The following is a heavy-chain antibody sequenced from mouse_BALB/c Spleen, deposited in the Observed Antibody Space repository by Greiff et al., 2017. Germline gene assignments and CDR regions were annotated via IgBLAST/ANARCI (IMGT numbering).Heavy chain of an antibody. CDR2: IDPFNGGT. CDR3: ARYGNYGFYYAMDY. D-gene: IGHD2-1*01. Sequence: VQLQQSGPELMKPGASVKISCKASGYSFTSYYMHWVKQSHGKSLEWIGYIDPFNGGTSYNQKFKGKATLTVDKSSSTAYMHLSSLTSEDSAVYYCARYGNYGFYYAMDYWGQGTSVTVSS. CDR1: GYSFTSYY. J-gene: IGHJ4*01. V-gene: IGHV1S135*01.